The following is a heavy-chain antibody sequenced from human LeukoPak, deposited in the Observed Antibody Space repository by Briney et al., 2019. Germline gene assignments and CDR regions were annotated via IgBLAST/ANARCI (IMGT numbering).Heavy chain of an antibody. Sequence: GGSLRLSCAASGFTFSSYGMHWVRQAPGKGLEWVAVIWYDGSNKYYADSVKGRFTISRDNSKNTPYLQMNSLRAEDTAVYYCARDPPYYYDSSGTLDYWGQGTLVTVSS. J-gene: IGHJ4*02. CDR2: IWYDGSNK. D-gene: IGHD3-22*01. CDR3: ARDPPYYYDSSGTLDY. CDR1: GFTFSSYG. V-gene: IGHV3-33*01.